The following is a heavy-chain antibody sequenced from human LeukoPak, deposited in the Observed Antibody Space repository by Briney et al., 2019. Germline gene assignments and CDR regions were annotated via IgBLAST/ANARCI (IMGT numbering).Heavy chain of an antibody. CDR1: GYTFTSYG. CDR3: ATGYSSGYDAFDI. Sequence: ASVKVSCKASGYTFTSYGISWVRQSPGQGLEWMGWISAYNGNTNYAQKLQGRVTMTTDTSTSTAYMELRSLGSDDTAVYYCATGYSSGYDAFDIWGQGTMVTVSS. J-gene: IGHJ3*02. V-gene: IGHV1-18*01. CDR2: ISAYNGNT. D-gene: IGHD6-19*01.